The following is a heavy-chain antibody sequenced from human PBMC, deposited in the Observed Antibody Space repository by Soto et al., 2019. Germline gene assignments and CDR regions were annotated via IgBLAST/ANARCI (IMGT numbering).Heavy chain of an antibody. CDR2: IYYSGST. J-gene: IGHJ4*02. V-gene: IGHV4-39*01. CDR3: ARLVAVAGSYYFDY. Sequence: SETLSLTCTVSGGSISSSSYYWGWIRQPPGKGLEWIGSIYYSGSTYYNPSLKSRVTISVDTSKNQFSLKLSSVTAADTAVYYCARLVAVAGSYYFDYWGQGTLVTVSS. D-gene: IGHD6-19*01. CDR1: GGSISSSSYY.